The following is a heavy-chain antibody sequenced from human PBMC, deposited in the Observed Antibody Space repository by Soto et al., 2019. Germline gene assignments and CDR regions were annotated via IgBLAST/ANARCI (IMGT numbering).Heavy chain of an antibody. J-gene: IGHJ4*02. Sequence: EVQLLESGGGLVQPGGSRRLSCAASGFTFSTYTMSWVRRAPGKGLEWVSAISGSGGSPSYADSVQGRFTISRDNPKKTLYLQMNSLRAEDTAVYYCAKARCSTTNCYVPDYWGQGTLVTVSS. CDR1: GFTFSTYT. D-gene: IGHD2-2*01. CDR2: ISGSGGSP. V-gene: IGHV3-23*01. CDR3: AKARCSTTNCYVPDY.